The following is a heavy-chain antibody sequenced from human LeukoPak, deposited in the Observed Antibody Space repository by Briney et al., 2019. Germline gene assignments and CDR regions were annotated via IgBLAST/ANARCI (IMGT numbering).Heavy chain of an antibody. D-gene: IGHD6-13*01. CDR2: IIPIFGTA. Sequence: SVKVSCKASGGTFSSYAISWVRQAPGQGLEWMGGIIPIFGTANYAQKLQGRVTMTTDTSTSTAYMELRSLRSDDTAVYYCARDISLIAAAGSYWGQGTLVTVSS. CDR1: GGTFSSYA. V-gene: IGHV1-69*05. J-gene: IGHJ4*02. CDR3: ARDISLIAAAGSY.